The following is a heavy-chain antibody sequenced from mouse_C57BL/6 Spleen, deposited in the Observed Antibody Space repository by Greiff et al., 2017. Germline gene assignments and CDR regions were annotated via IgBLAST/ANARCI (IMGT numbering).Heavy chain of an antibody. D-gene: IGHD2-5*01. J-gene: IGHJ1*03. CDR3: ARESYYSNYNWYFDV. CDR1: GISITTGNYR. V-gene: IGHV3-5*01. Sequence: QSGPGLVKPSQTVFLTCTVTGISITTGNYRWSWIRQFPGNKLEWIGYIYYSGTITYNPSLTSRTTITRDTPKNQFFLEMNSLTAEDTATYYCARESYYSNYNWYFDVWGTGTTVTVSS. CDR2: IYYSGTI.